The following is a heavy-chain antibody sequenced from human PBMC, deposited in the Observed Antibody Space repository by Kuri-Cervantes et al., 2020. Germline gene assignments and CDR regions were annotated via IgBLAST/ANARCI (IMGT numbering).Heavy chain of an antibody. D-gene: IGHD2-2*01. J-gene: IGHJ6*02. V-gene: IGHV1-69*13. Sequence: SVKVSCKASGGTFSSYAISWVRQAPGQGLEWMGGIIPIFGTANYAQKFQGRVTITADESTSTAYMELSSLRSEDTAVYYCARGHCSSTSCYGEEDYYYYGMDVWGQGTTVTVSS. CDR1: GGTFSSYA. CDR2: IIPIFGTA. CDR3: ARGHCSSTSCYGEEDYYYYGMDV.